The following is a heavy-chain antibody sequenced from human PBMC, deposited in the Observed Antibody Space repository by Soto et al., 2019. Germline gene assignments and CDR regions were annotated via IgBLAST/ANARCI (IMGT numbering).Heavy chain of an antibody. J-gene: IGHJ4*02. CDR2: ISGSGTSA. Sequence: EVQLLESGGGSVQPGGTLRLSCAASGFTFNNHAMTWVRQAPGKGLEWVSRISGSGTSAYYADSVRGRFTISRDNSKDTLHLQMTPLRAEDTAIYYCAKDRGSYSSSCSTDWGQGALVTVSS. CDR3: AKDRGSYSSSCSTD. D-gene: IGHD6-13*01. CDR1: GFTFNNHA. V-gene: IGHV3-23*01.